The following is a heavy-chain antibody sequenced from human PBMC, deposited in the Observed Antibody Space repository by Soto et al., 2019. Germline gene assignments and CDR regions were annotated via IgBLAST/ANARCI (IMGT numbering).Heavy chain of an antibody. CDR1: GGSFSGYY. CDR2: INHSGST. CDR3: ARVKSSGLAAFDY. J-gene: IGHJ4*02. D-gene: IGHD6-19*01. V-gene: IGHV4-34*01. Sequence: SETLSLTFAVYGGSFSGYYWSWIRQPPGKGLEWIGEINHSGSTNYNPSLKSRVTISVDTSKNQFSLKLSSVTAADTAVYYCARVKSSGLAAFDYWGQGTLVTVSS.